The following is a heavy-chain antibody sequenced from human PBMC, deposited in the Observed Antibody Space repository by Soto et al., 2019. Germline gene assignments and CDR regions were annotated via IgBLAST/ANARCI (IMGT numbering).Heavy chain of an antibody. CDR2: ISGSGGRT. CDR1: GFTFSSYA. CDR3: AKDDIVLVPAAMFKVGNYYYGMDV. V-gene: IGHV3-23*01. J-gene: IGHJ6*02. D-gene: IGHD2-2*01. Sequence: PGGSLRLSYGSSGFTFSSYAMSWVRQAPGPGLEWVSAISGSGGRTYYAASVKGRFTISRDNSKNTLYLQMNSLRAEDTAVYYCAKDDIVLVPAAMFKVGNYYYGMDVWGQGT.